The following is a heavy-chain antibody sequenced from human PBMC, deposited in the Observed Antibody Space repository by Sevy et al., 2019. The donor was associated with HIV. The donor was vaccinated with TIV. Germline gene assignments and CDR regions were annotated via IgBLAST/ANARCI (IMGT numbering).Heavy chain of an antibody. CDR3: ARSPPVVVVPGAPSWFDP. Sequence: SETLSLTCAVHGGSFSGYYWSWIRESPGKGLEWIGEINDSGITNYNPSLKSRVTISVDTSKKEFSLRLSSVTAADTAVYYCARSPPVVVVPGAPSWFDPWGQGTLVTISS. D-gene: IGHD2-2*01. CDR2: INDSGIT. V-gene: IGHV4-34*01. CDR1: GGSFSGYY. J-gene: IGHJ5*02.